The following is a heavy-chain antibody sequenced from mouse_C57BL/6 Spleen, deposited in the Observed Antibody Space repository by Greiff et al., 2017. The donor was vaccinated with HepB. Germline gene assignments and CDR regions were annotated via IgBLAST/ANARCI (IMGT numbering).Heavy chain of an antibody. V-gene: IGHV1-64*01. CDR1: GYTFTSYW. CDR2: IHPNSGST. CDR3: ARSQGGLRRNYFDY. D-gene: IGHD2-4*01. Sequence: QVQLQQPGAELVKPGASVKLSCKASGYTFTSYWMHWVKQRPGQGLEWIGMIHPNSGSTNYNEKFKSKATLTVDKSSSTAYMQLSSLTSEDSAVYYCARSQGGLRRNYFDYWGQGTTLTVSS. J-gene: IGHJ2*01.